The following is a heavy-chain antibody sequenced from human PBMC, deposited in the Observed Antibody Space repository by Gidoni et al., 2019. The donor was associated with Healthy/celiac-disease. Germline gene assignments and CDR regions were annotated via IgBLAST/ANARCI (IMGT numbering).Heavy chain of an antibody. CDR1: GGSFSGYY. CDR2: INHSGST. V-gene: IGHV4-34*01. Sequence: QVQLQQWGAGLLKPSETLSLTCAVYGGSFSGYYWSWIRQPPGKGLEWIGEINHSGSTNYNPSLKSRVTISVDTSKNQFSLKLSSVTAADTAVYYCARVQGYCSSTSCYTGNWYFDLWGRGTLVTVSS. CDR3: ARVQGYCSSTSCYTGNWYFDL. D-gene: IGHD2-2*02. J-gene: IGHJ2*01.